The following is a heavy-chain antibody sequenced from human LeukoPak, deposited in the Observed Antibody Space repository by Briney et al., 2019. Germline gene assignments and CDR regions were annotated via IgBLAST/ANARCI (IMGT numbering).Heavy chain of an antibody. CDR2: IKPDGSEI. J-gene: IGHJ4*02. CDR1: GFTFSSYW. D-gene: IGHD5-18*01. CDR3: ARDSGDTAMVR. Sequence: GGSLRLSCAASGFTFSSYWMSWVRQAPEKGLEWVAKIKPDGSEIYHVDSVQGRFTISRDNAKNSLYLQLDSLRAEDTAVYYCARDSGDTAMVRWGQGTLVTVSS. V-gene: IGHV3-7*01.